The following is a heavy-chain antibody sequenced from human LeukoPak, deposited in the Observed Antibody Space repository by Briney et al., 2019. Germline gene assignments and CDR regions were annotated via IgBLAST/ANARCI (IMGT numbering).Heavy chain of an antibody. CDR3: ARDNEQLWGLGAFDY. CDR2: INSDGSST. J-gene: IGHJ4*02. D-gene: IGHD6-13*01. CDR1: GFTFSSYW. V-gene: IGHV3-74*01. Sequence: GGSLRLSCAASGFTFSSYWMHWVRQAPGKGLVWVSRINSDGSSTSYADSGKGRFTISRDNAKNTLYLQMNSLRAEDTAVYYCARDNEQLWGLGAFDYWGQGTLVTVSS.